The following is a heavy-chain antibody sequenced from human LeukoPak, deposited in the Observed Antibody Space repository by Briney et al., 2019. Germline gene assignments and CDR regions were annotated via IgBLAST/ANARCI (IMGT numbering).Heavy chain of an antibody. CDR2: ISGSGGST. Sequence: GGSLRLSCTASGFSFSSYAMSWVRQAPGKRLEWVSGISGSGGSTYYADSVKGRFTISRYNSKNTLYMQMNSLRAEDTAVYYCAKAGDCWGPRDLIYFDCWGQVTLVTVSS. V-gene: IGHV3-23*01. CDR3: AKAGDCWGPRDLIYFDC. D-gene: IGHD3-3*01. J-gene: IGHJ4*02. CDR1: GFSFSSYA.